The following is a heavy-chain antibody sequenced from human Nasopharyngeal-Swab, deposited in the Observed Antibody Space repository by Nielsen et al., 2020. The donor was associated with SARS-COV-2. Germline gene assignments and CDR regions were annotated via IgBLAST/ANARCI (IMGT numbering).Heavy chain of an antibody. CDR1: GYTFTSYD. Sequence: ASVKVSCKASGYTFTSYDINWVRQATGQGLEWMGWMNPNSGNTGYAQKFQGRVTMTRNTSISTAYMELSSLRSEDTAVYYCASGGLTTTYYYDSSGYYYEIDYWGQGTLVTVSS. CDR3: ASGGLTTTYYYDSSGYYYEIDY. V-gene: IGHV1-8*01. D-gene: IGHD3-22*01. CDR2: MNPNSGNT. J-gene: IGHJ4*02.